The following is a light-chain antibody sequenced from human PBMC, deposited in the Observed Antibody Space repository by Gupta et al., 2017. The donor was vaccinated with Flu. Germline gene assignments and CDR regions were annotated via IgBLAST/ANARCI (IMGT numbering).Light chain of an antibody. CDR3: QQLKSYPQT. Sequence: PSFLPASVGDRVAITCRASQGIDSLLAWYQQKPGKPPSLLIYTASNLQSGVPSRFSGSGSGAEFTLTITSLQPEDFATYFCQQLKSYPQTFGQGTKVEVK. J-gene: IGKJ1*01. V-gene: IGKV1-9*01. CDR2: TAS. CDR1: QGIDSL.